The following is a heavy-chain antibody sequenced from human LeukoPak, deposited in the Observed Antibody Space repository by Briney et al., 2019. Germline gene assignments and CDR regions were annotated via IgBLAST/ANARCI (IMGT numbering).Heavy chain of an antibody. J-gene: IGHJ6*03. CDR2: MNPNSGNT. D-gene: IGHD1-26*01. CDR1: GYTFTSYD. CDR3: ARSIVGAKAFYMDV. Sequence: ASXKVSCKASGYTFTSYDINWVRQATGQGLEWMGWMNPNSGNTGYAQKFQGRVTMTRNTSISTAYMELSSLRSEDTAVYYCARSIVGAKAFYMDVWGKGTTVTVSS. V-gene: IGHV1-8*01.